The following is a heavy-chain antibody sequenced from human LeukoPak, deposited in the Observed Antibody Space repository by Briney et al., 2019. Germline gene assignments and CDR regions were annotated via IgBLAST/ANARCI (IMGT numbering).Heavy chain of an antibody. CDR3: AKDRMATTPNYGMDV. CDR2: ISGSGGSA. Sequence: QTGGSLRLSCAASGFTFSSYAMSWVRQAPGKGLEWVSAISGSGGSAYYADSVKGRFTISRDNSKNTLYLQMNSLRAEDTAVYYCAKDRMATTPNYGMDVWGQGTTVTVSS. J-gene: IGHJ6*02. D-gene: IGHD5-24*01. CDR1: GFTFSSYA. V-gene: IGHV3-23*01.